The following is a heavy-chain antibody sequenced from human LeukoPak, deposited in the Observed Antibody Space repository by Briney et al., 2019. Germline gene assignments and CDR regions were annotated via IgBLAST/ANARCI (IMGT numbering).Heavy chain of an antibody. CDR3: AHRRDGYNTRTLNDAFDI. Sequence: ESGPTLIHPTQTLMLTSTCSGFSPRTSGVGVGWIRQPPGKALEWLSLIYWDDDKRYSPSLKSRLTITKDTSKNQVVLTMTNMDPVDTATYYCAHRRDGYNTRTLNDAFDIWGQGTMVTVSS. CDR2: IYWDDDK. J-gene: IGHJ3*02. V-gene: IGHV2-5*02. D-gene: IGHD5-24*01. CDR1: GFSPRTSGVG.